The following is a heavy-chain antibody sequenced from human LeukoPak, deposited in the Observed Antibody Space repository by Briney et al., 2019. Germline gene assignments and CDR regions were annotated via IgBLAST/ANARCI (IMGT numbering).Heavy chain of an antibody. V-gene: IGHV3-21*01. J-gene: IGHJ3*01. Sequence: GGSLRLSCAVSGFTFSSYSMTWVRQAPGKGLEWVSSISRSSSYIYYADSVKGRFTISRDNAKNSLYLQMNSLRAEDTAVYYCSAGEGYYDSSDYYSAWAFNVWGQGTMVTVSS. CDR1: GFTFSSYS. CDR2: ISRSSSYI. D-gene: IGHD3-22*01. CDR3: SAGEGYYDSSDYYSAWAFNV.